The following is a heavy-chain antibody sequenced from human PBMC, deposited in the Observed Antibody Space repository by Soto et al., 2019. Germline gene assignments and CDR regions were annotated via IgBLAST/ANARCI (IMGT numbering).Heavy chain of an antibody. D-gene: IGHD6-19*01. Sequence: QVTLKESGPTLVKPTQTLTLTCNFSGFSLATPGVAVGWLRQTPGKALEWLGHIYWDDDERYSPPLQNRLSITKDTSKNQVVLTMTNMKPLDTGTYYCAPFSGTINWFDPWGQGTWVTVSS. CDR2: IYWDDDE. CDR3: APFSGTINWFDP. J-gene: IGHJ5*02. V-gene: IGHV2-5*02. CDR1: GFSLATPGVA.